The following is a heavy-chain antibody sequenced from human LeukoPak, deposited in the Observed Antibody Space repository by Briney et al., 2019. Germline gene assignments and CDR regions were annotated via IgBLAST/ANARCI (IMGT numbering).Heavy chain of an antibody. J-gene: IGHJ4*02. CDR3: ARTYRGYSYGPFDY. D-gene: IGHD5-18*01. Sequence: SETLSLTCTVSGGSISSYYWSWIRQPPGKGLEWIGYIYYSGSTNYNPSLKSRVTISVDTSKNQFSLKLSSVTAADTAVYYCARTYRGYSYGPFDYWGLGTLVTVSS. V-gene: IGHV4-59*01. CDR1: GGSISSYY. CDR2: IYYSGST.